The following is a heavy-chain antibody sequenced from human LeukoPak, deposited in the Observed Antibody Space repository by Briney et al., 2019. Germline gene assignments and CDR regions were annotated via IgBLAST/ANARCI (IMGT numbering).Heavy chain of an antibody. Sequence: GGSLKLSCVASGFSFNNAWMNWVRQAPGKGLEWIGRIKDKGDGWTIDYSAPVKGRFTISRDDRKSTLYLQMTGLKIEDTAVYYCSTDNLYDTLTGLYNLVDYWGQGTLVTVSS. CDR2: IKDKGDGWTI. D-gene: IGHD3-9*01. CDR3: STDNLYDTLTGLYNLVDY. CDR1: GFSFNNAW. J-gene: IGHJ4*02. V-gene: IGHV3-15*01.